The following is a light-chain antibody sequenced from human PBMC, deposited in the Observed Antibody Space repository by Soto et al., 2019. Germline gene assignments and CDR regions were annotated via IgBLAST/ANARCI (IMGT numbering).Light chain of an antibody. Sequence: DIVMTQSPDSLAVSLGERPTINCKSSQSVLYSSNNKNHLAWYQQKPGQPPKLLIYWASTRESGVPDRFSVSGSGTDFTLTISSLQAEDVAVYYCQQYYSTPQTFGQGTKLEIK. V-gene: IGKV4-1*01. J-gene: IGKJ2*01. CDR1: QSVLYSSNNKNH. CDR2: WAS. CDR3: QQYYSTPQT.